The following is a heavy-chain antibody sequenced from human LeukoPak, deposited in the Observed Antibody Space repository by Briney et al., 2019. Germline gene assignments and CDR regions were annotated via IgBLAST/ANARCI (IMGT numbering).Heavy chain of an antibody. CDR1: GGSFSGYY. V-gene: IGHV4-34*01. CDR3: ERARIRLWLNGRGWFDP. CDR2: ISHGGSA. D-gene: IGHD5-18*01. J-gene: IGHJ5*02. Sequence: SGTLSLTCAVYGGSFSGYYWSWIRQPPGKGLEWIGEISHGGSANYNPSLKSQVTISVDTSKIQFSLKLSSVTAADTAVYYCERARIRLWLNGRGWFDPWGQGTLVSVPS.